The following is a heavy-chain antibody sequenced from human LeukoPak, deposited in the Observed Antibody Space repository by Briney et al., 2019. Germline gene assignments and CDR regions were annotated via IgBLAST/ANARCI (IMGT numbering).Heavy chain of an antibody. CDR3: ARDPPDRYYYDSSGYLPHDY. CDR1: GFTFSSYS. CDR2: ISSSSSYI. J-gene: IGHJ4*02. Sequence: PGGSLRLSCAASGFTFSSYSMNWVRQAPGKGLEWVSSISSSSSYIYYADSVKGRFTISRDNAKNSLYLQMNRLRAEDTAVYYCARDPPDRYYYDSSGYLPHDYWGQGTLVTVSS. D-gene: IGHD3-22*01. V-gene: IGHV3-21*01.